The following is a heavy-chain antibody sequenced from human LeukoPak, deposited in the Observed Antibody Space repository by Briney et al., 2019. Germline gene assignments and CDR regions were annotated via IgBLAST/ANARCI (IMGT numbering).Heavy chain of an antibody. CDR3: AREYMVTIRLDY. CDR1: GASMSSYY. J-gene: IGHJ4*02. D-gene: IGHD2-21*02. CDR2: IYASGIT. V-gene: IGHV4-4*07. Sequence: SETLSLTCGVSGASMSSYYWSWIRQPAGKGLEWIGRIYASGITNYNPSLKSRVTISVDTSKNQFSLKLSSVTAADTAVYYCAREYMVTIRLDYWGQGTPVTVSS.